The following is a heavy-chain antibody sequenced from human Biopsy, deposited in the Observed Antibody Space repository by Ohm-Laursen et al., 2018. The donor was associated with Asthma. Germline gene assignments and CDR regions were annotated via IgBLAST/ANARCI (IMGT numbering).Heavy chain of an antibody. CDR3: ARTTYGDDGFDP. Sequence: SLRLSCSASGFPFGDYWMSWVRPVPGKGLEWVANIKHDGSEKNHVDSLKGRSTISRDNAKNSLYLQMNSLRAEDTAVYYCARTTYGDDGFDPWGQGTLVTVSS. V-gene: IGHV3-7*01. CDR1: GFPFGDYW. D-gene: IGHD4-17*01. J-gene: IGHJ5*02. CDR2: IKHDGSEK.